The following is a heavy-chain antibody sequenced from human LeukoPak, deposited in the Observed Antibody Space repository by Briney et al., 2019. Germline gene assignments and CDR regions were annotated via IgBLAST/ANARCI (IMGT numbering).Heavy chain of an antibody. J-gene: IGHJ4*02. CDR2: IYSGGNT. CDR3: ARDRVNWNDVGGLFDY. V-gene: IGHV3-53*01. CDR1: GFTVSTNY. Sequence: PGGPLRLSCAASGFTVSTNYMSWVRQAPGKGLEWVSLIYSGGNTYYADSVKGRFTISRDNSKNTLYLQMNSLSAEDTAVYYCARDRVNWNDVGGLFDYWGQGTLVTVSS. D-gene: IGHD1-1*01.